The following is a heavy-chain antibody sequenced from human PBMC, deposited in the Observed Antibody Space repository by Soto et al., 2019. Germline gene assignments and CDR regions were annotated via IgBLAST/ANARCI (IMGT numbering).Heavy chain of an antibody. CDR3: TRVVAIVVVTAPFVL. D-gene: IGHD2-21*02. V-gene: IGHV1-46*03. J-gene: IGHJ5*02. CDR2: INAGGGYT. CDR1: GYSFTNYY. Sequence: ASVKVSCKASGYSFTNYYMHWVRQAPGQGLEWMGTINAGGGYTTYAQRFQGRVTMTRDTSTSTVSMELSSLRYEDTALFYCTRVVAIVVVTAPFVLWG.